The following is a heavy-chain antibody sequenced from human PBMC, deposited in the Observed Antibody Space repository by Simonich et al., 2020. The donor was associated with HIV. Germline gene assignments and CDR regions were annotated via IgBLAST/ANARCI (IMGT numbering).Heavy chain of an antibody. CDR1: GGSISSDY. Sequence: GTGLVKPSETLSLRCTVSGGSISSDYWSWIRQPPGKGLEWIGYIYYSGSTNYNPSLKSRVTISVDTSKNQVSLKLSSVTAADTAIYYCARGRPPGFSNGRYHFDFWGQGTLVTVSP. CDR3: ARGRPPGFSNGRYHFDF. V-gene: IGHV4-59*12. CDR2: IYYSGST. J-gene: IGHJ4*02. D-gene: IGHD1-20*01.